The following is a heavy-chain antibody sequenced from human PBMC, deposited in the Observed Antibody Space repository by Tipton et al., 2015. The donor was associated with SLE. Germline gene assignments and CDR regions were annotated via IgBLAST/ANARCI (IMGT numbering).Heavy chain of an antibody. Sequence: TLSLTCAVYGGSFSGYYCSWIRQPPGKGLEWIGEINHRGNTNYNPSLKSQVTISVDTSNNQFSLKLSSVTVADTAVYYCAKDYNHDNADYNWGQGTLVTVSA. CDR2: INHRGNT. V-gene: IGHV4-34*01. J-gene: IGHJ4*02. CDR1: GGSFSGYY. CDR3: AKDYNHDNADYN. D-gene: IGHD4-17*01.